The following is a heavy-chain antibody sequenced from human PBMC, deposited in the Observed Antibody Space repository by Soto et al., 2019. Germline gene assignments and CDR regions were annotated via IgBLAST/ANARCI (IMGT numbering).Heavy chain of an antibody. J-gene: IGHJ4*02. CDR3: ASPRVDTYYYDSSGYNLYHYFDY. V-gene: IGHV1-69*13. D-gene: IGHD3-22*01. CDR2: IIPIFGTA. Sequence: SVKVSCKASGYTFTSCAISWVRQAPGQGLEWMGGIIPIFGTANYAQKLQGRVTITADESTSTAYMELSSLRSEDTAVYYCASPRVDTYYYDSSGYNLYHYFDYWGQGTLVPVSS. CDR1: GYTFTSCA.